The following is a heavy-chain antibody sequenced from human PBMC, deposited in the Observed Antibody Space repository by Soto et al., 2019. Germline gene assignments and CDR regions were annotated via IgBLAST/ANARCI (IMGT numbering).Heavy chain of an antibody. CDR3: ARLGIAAACHYYFYGMDV. V-gene: IGHV4-34*01. Sequence: QVQLQQWGAGLLKPSETLSLTCAVYGGSLSGYYWSWIRQPPGKGLEWIGEINDSGSTNYNPSLKSRVTISVDTPKNQFSLKLSSVTAADTGVYYCARLGIAAACHYYFYGMDVWGQGTTVTVSS. J-gene: IGHJ6*02. CDR1: GGSLSGYY. CDR2: INDSGST. D-gene: IGHD6-13*01.